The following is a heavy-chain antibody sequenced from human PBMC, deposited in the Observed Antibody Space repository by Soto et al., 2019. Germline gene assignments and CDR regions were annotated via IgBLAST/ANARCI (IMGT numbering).Heavy chain of an antibody. D-gene: IGHD4-17*01. J-gene: IGHJ5*02. CDR2: INHSGST. V-gene: IGHV4-34*01. CDR3: ARETYGDYVGYFDP. Sequence: SSETLSLTCAVYGGSFSGYYWSWIRQPPGKGLEWIGEINHSGSTNYNPSLKSRVTISVDTSKNQFSLNLSSVTAADTAVYYCARETYGDYVGYFDPWGQGTQVTVSS. CDR1: GGSFSGYY.